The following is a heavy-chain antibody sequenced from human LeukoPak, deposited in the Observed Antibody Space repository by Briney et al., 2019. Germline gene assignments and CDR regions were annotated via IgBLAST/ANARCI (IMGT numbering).Heavy chain of an antibody. CDR2: IWYDGSNK. V-gene: IGHV3-33*06. Sequence: GRSLRLSCAASGFTFSSYGMHWVRQAPGKGLEWVAVIWYDGSNKYYADSVKGRFTISRDNSKNTLYLQMNSLRAEDTAVYYCAKAMGYCSSTSCYKSLYCYYYMDVWGKGTTVTVSS. CDR3: AKAMGYCSSTSCYKSLYCYYYMDV. J-gene: IGHJ6*03. CDR1: GFTFSSYG. D-gene: IGHD2-2*01.